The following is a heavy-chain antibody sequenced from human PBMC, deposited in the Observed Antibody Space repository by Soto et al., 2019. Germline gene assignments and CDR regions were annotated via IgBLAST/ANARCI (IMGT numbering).Heavy chain of an antibody. CDR1: GFTFSSYA. Sequence: EVQLLESGGGLVQPGGSLRLSCAASGFTFSSYAMSWVRQAPGKGLEWVSAISGSGGSTYYADSVKGRFTISRDNSKNTLYLQINSLRAVDTAVYYCSKVMIAAAANFDYWGQGTLVTVSS. D-gene: IGHD6-13*01. CDR2: ISGSGGST. V-gene: IGHV3-23*01. CDR3: SKVMIAAAANFDY. J-gene: IGHJ4*02.